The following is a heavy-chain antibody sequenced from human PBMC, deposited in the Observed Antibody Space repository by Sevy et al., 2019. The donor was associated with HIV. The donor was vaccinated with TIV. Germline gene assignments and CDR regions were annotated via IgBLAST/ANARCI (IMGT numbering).Heavy chain of an antibody. Sequence: ASVKVSCKASGGTFSSYAINWVRQAPGQGLEWMGGIIPIFGTANYAQKFQGRVTITADESTGTPYMELGSLRSEDTAVYYCARGPHNSGWYASFGYWGQGTLVTVSS. J-gene: IGHJ4*02. CDR1: GGTFSSYA. D-gene: IGHD6-13*01. CDR3: ARGPHNSGWYASFGY. CDR2: IIPIFGTA. V-gene: IGHV1-69*13.